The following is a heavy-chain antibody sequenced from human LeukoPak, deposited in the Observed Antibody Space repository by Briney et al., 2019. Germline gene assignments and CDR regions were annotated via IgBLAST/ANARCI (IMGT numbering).Heavy chain of an antibody. J-gene: IGHJ5*02. CDR1: GFTFSSSL. V-gene: IGHV3-74*01. D-gene: IGHD3-10*01. CDR3: ARVQYYGSGSYYNWFDP. CDR2: INSDGSST. Sequence: GGSLRLSCAASGFTFSSSLMHWVRQAPGKGLVWVSRINSDGSSTTYADSVKGRFTISRDNAKNTLYLQMNSLRAEDTAVYYCARVQYYGSGSYYNWFDPWGQGTLVTVSS.